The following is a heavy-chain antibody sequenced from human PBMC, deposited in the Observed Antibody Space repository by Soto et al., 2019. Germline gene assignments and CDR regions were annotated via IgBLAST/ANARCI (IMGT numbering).Heavy chain of an antibody. J-gene: IGHJ4*02. D-gene: IGHD4-17*01. CDR2: IYYSGST. V-gene: IGHV4-31*03. Sequence: SETLSLTCTVSGGSISSGGYYWSWIRQHPGKGLEWIGYIYYSGSTYYNPYLKSRVTISVDTSKNQFSLKLSSVTAADTAVYYCARMTTVLFDYWGQGTLVTVSS. CDR3: ARMTTVLFDY. CDR1: GGSISSGGYY.